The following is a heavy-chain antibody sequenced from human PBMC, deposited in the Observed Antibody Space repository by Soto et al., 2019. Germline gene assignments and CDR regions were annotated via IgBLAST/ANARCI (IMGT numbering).Heavy chain of an antibody. V-gene: IGHV3-15*07. CDR2: IKSKTDGGTT. D-gene: IGHD3-10*01. J-gene: IGHJ4*02. CDR3: TTSERITMVRGVIGLDY. CDR1: GFTFSNAW. Sequence: EVQLVESGGGLVQPGGSLRLSCAASGFTFSNAWMNWVRQAPGKGLELVGRIKSKTDGGTTDYAAPVKGRFTISRDDSKNTLYLQMNSLKTEDTAVYYCTTSERITMVRGVIGLDYWGQGTLVTVSS.